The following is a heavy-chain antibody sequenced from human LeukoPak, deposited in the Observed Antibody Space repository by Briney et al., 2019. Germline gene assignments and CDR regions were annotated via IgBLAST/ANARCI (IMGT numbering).Heavy chain of an antibody. D-gene: IGHD1-26*01. J-gene: IGHJ4*02. CDR2: ISYTGTYI. CDR1: AFSLSAYN. V-gene: IGHV3-21*04. CDR3: VRDRGTYRPIDY. Sequence: NPGGSLRLSCAASAFSLSAYNMNWVRLAPGKGLEWVSSISYTGTYIYYADSVKGRFTISRDNAQNSLYLQMNSLRAEDTAIYYCVRDRGTYRPIDYWGQGTLVTVSS.